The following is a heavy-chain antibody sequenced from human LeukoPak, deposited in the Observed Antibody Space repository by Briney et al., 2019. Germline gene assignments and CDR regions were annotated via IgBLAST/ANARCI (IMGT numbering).Heavy chain of an antibody. V-gene: IGHV1-18*01. CDR1: GYTFTSYS. D-gene: IGHD5-18*01. CDR3: ARVLNLDTAMAHFDY. Sequence: GASVKVSCKASGYTFTSYSISWVRQAPGQGLEWMGWISAYNGNTNYAQKLQGRVTMTTDTSTSTAYMELRSLRSDDTAVYYCARVLNLDTAMAHFDYWGQGTLVTVSS. J-gene: IGHJ4*02. CDR2: ISAYNGNT.